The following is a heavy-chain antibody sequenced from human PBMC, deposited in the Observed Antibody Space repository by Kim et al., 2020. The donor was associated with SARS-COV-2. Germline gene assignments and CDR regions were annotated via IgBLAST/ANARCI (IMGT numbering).Heavy chain of an antibody. Sequence: SETLSLTCTVSGGSISSYYWSWIRQPAGKGLEWIGRIYTSGSTNYNPSLKSRVTMSVDTSKNQFSLKLSSVTAADTAVYYCARDGETWYAIGEPYYYYGMDVWGQGTTVTVSS. CDR2: IYTSGST. CDR1: GGSISSYY. J-gene: IGHJ6*02. V-gene: IGHV4-4*07. D-gene: IGHD2-8*01. CDR3: ARDGETWYAIGEPYYYYGMDV.